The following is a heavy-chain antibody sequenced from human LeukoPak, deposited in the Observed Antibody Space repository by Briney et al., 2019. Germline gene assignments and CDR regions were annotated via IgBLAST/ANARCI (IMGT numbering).Heavy chain of an antibody. CDR3: AKRAEDDFYFDY. J-gene: IGHJ4*02. D-gene: IGHD2-21*02. V-gene: IGHV3-23*01. CDR2: ITSSGGST. CDR1: GFTFSSYA. Sequence: GGSLRLSCVASGFTFSSYAMTWVRQAPVKGLEWVSSITSSGGSTYYADSVKGRITISRDNSKNTLYLQMNSLRAEDTAVYYCAKRAEDDFYFDYWGQGTLVTVSS.